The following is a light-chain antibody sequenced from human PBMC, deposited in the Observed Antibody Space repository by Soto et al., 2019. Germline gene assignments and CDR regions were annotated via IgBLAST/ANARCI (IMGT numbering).Light chain of an antibody. J-gene: IGLJ1*01. CDR2: GNS. CDR3: QSYTSSLGSYV. Sequence: VLTQPPSVSGAPGQRVTISCTWSSPNIGAGYDVHWYQQLPGTAPKLLIYGNSNRPSGVPDRFAGSKSGTSASLAITGLQAEDEADYYCQSYTSSLGSYVFGTGTKVTVL. V-gene: IGLV1-40*01. CDR1: SPNIGAGYD.